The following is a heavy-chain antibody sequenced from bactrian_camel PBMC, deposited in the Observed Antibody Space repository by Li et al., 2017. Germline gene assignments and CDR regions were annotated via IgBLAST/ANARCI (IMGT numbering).Heavy chain of an antibody. J-gene: IGHJ4*01. V-gene: IGHV3S1*01. CDR2: ISSGGRVT. D-gene: IGHD3*01. Sequence: HVQLVESGGDLVQPGRSLRLSCAASGFVFSNYWMYWVRQAPGKGFEWVSEISSGGRVTYYAETVKGRFTVSRDNAKNVLYLEMNSLKTGDTAVYYCALGSSRQATMTARGKGTQVTVS. CDR1: GFVFSNYW.